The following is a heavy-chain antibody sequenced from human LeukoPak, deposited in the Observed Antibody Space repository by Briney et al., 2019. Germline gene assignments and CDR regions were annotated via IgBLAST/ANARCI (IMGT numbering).Heavy chain of an antibody. D-gene: IGHD2-2*01. CDR3: ARHLKSVVTRGIDY. J-gene: IGHJ4*02. Sequence: PSETLSLTCTVSSGSISSRSYYWGWIRQPPGKGLEWIGLIYYSGSTYSNPSLRSRVTISVDTSKNQFSLKLSSVTAADTAVYYCARHLKSVVTRGIDYWGQGTLVTVSS. CDR2: IYYSGST. V-gene: IGHV4-39*01. CDR1: SGSISSRSYY.